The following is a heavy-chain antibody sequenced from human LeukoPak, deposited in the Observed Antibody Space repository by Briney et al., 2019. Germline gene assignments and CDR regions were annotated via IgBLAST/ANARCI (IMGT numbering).Heavy chain of an antibody. J-gene: IGHJ4*02. Sequence: ASVKVSCKASGYTFTSYDINWVRQATGQGLEWMGWMNPNSGNTGYAQKFQGRVTMTRNTSISTAYMELSSLRSEDTAVYYCARVPKRTSRDGYNLGYWGQGTLVTVS. CDR1: GYTFTSYD. V-gene: IGHV1-8*01. D-gene: IGHD5-24*01. CDR2: MNPNSGNT. CDR3: ARVPKRTSRDGYNLGY.